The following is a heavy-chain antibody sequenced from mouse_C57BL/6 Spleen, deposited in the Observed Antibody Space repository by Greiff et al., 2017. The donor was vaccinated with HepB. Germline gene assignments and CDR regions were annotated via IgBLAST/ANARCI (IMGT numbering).Heavy chain of an antibody. V-gene: IGHV5-6*01. CDR1: GFTFSSYG. CDR2: ISSGGSYT. Sequence: EVQGVESGGDLVKPGGSLKLSCAASGFTFSSYGMSWVRQTPDKRLEWVATISSGGSYTYYPDSVKGRFTISRDNAKNTLYLQMSSLKSEDTAMYYCARTGSSQAWFAYWGQGTLVTVSA. D-gene: IGHD1-1*01. J-gene: IGHJ3*01. CDR3: ARTGSSQAWFAY.